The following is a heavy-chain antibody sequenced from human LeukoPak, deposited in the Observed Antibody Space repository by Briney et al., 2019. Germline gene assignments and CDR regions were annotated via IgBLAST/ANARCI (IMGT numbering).Heavy chain of an antibody. D-gene: IGHD2-2*01. V-gene: IGHV3-23*01. CDR2: ISSDGGST. Sequence: QPGGSLRLSCAASGFTFSIYAMNWVRQAPGKGLEWVSTISSDGGSTYYADSVKGRFTISRDNPKNTLYLQMNSLRAEETAVYYCAKGVSSVVPLTRVTDYWGQGTLVSVSS. CDR1: GFTFSIYA. CDR3: AKGVSSVVPLTRVTDY. J-gene: IGHJ4*02.